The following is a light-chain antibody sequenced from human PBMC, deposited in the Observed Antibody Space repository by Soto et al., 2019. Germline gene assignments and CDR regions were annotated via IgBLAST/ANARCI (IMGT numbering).Light chain of an antibody. CDR3: SSYINRRTLV. V-gene: IGLV2-14*01. CDR1: SSDVGGYNF. J-gene: IGLJ3*02. Sequence: QSALTQPAAVSGSPGQSITISCTGTSSDVGGYNFVSWYQHHPGKAPKLMIYEDSNRPSGVSNRFSGSKSGNTAYLTISGLQAEDEAAYYCSSYINRRTLVFGGGTKLTVL. CDR2: EDS.